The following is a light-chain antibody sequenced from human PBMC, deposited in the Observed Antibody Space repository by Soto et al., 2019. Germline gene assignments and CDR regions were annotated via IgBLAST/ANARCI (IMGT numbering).Light chain of an antibody. CDR1: QGISSY. CDR2: DAS. J-gene: IGKJ5*01. V-gene: IGKV1-33*01. Sequence: DIQMTQSPASLSASVVDGVPITCLASQGISSYLNWYQQKPGKAPKLLIYDASNLEAGVPSRFRGSGSGRDFTFTISRLQPEDIATYYCQQYENLPTFGQGTRLEIK. CDR3: QQYENLPT.